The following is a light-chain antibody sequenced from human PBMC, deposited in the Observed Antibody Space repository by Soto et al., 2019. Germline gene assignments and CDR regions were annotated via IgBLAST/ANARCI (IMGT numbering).Light chain of an antibody. Sequence: QSALTQPPSASGSPGQSVTISCTGTSSDVGGYNYVSWYQQHPGKAPKLMLYEVSKRPSGVPDRFAVSKSGNTASLTVSGLQAEEEADYYCSSYECSKTLFGGGTKLTVL. CDR1: SSDVGGYNY. CDR3: SSYECSKTL. J-gene: IGLJ2*01. CDR2: EVS. V-gene: IGLV2-8*01.